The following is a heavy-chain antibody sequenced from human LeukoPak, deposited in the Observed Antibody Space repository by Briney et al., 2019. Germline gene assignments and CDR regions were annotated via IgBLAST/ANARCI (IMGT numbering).Heavy chain of an antibody. CDR1: GGSISSGSYY. CDR2: IYTSGST. J-gene: IGHJ4*02. D-gene: IGHD3-22*01. Sequence: PSETLSLTCTVSGGSISSGSYYWSWIRQPAGKGLEWIECIYTSGSTNYNPSLKSRVTISVDTSKNQFSLKLSSVTAADTAVYYCARSTDSSGYYQRYFDYWGQGTLVTVSS. CDR3: ARSTDSSGYYQRYFDY. V-gene: IGHV4-61*02.